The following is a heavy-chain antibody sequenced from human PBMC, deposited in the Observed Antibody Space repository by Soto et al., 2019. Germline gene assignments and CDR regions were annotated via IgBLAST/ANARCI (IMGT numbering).Heavy chain of an antibody. J-gene: IGHJ3*02. CDR3: ARLHNERFGDDTFDT. CDR1: SGPFSSGNYY. D-gene: IGHD3-10*01. CDR2: IHYSGKT. V-gene: IGHV4-39*01. Sequence: QLQLQESGPGLVKPSETLSLTCTVSSGPFSSGNYYWGWVRQPPGKGLEWIANIHYSGKTYYNSYLKSRVTISADTSKQQFSLKVNSVTAADTAIYYYARLHNERFGDDTFDTWGQGTMVTVSS.